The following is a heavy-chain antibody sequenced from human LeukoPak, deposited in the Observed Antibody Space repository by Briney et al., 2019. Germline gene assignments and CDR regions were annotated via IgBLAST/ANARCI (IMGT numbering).Heavy chain of an antibody. J-gene: IGHJ5*02. CDR2: IYNSGST. CDR3: ARGSSGWSNSWFDP. CDR1: GGSISSYY. V-gene: IGHV4-4*07. Sequence: SETLSLTCTVSGGSISSYYWSWIRQPAGKGLEWFGRIYNSGSTNYNPSLKSRVTMSVETSKNQFSLKLNSVTAADTAVYYCARGSSGWSNSWFDPWGQGTLVTVSS. D-gene: IGHD6-19*01.